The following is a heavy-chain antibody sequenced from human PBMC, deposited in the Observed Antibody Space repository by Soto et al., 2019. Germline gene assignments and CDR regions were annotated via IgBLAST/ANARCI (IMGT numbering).Heavy chain of an antibody. D-gene: IGHD1-26*01. CDR2: IIPIFGTA. CDR1: GGTFSSYS. Sequence: QVQLVQSGAEVKKPGSSVKVSCKASGGTFSSYSINWVRQAPGQGLEWMGEIIPIFGTANYAQKFQGRVTITADESTSTASMELSSLRSEDTVVYYCARDGGRHSGGIDYWGQGTLVTVSS. V-gene: IGHV1-69*01. J-gene: IGHJ4*02. CDR3: ARDGGRHSGGIDY.